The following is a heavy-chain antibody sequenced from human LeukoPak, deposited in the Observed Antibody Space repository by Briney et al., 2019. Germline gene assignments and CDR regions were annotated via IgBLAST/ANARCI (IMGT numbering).Heavy chain of an antibody. CDR1: GFTFSSYS. Sequence: GGSLRLSCAASGFTFSSYSMNWVRQAPGKGLEWVPAISGGGGSTYYAASVRGRFTISRDTSRSTLYLQMNSLRAEDAAVYYCAKAPVTSCRGAFCYPFDYWGQGTLVTVSS. V-gene: IGHV3-23*01. J-gene: IGHJ4*02. CDR2: ISGGGGST. CDR3: AKAPVTSCRGAFCYPFDY. D-gene: IGHD2-15*01.